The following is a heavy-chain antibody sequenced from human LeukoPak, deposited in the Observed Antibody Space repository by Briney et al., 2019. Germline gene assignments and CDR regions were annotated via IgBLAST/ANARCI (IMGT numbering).Heavy chain of an antibody. J-gene: IGHJ4*02. V-gene: IGHV4-61*02. CDR3: ARATYYDILTGYYLFNY. D-gene: IGHD3-9*01. CDR1: GGSISSGSYY. Sequence: SETLSLTCTVSGGSISSGSYYWSWIRQPAGKGLEWIGRIYTSGSTNYNPSLKSRVTISVDTSKNQFSLKLSSVTAADTAVYYCARATYYDILTGYYLFNYWGQGTLVTVSS. CDR2: IYTSGST.